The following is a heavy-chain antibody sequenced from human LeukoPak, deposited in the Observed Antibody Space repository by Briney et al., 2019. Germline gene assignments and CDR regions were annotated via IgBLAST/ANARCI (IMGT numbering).Heavy chain of an antibody. CDR2: ISSSTSYI. CDR1: GFTFSTYT. CDR3: ARGLGVRGVIPDY. Sequence: GGSLRLSCAASGFTFSTYTMNWVRQPPGKGLEWVSSISSSTSYIYYADSVKGRFTISRDNAKNALYLQMNSLRAEDAAVYYCARGLGVRGVIPDYWGQGTLVTVSS. J-gene: IGHJ4*02. D-gene: IGHD3-10*01. V-gene: IGHV3-21*01.